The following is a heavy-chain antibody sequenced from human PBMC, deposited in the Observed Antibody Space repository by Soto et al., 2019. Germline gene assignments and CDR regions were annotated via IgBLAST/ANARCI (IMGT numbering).Heavy chain of an antibody. CDR2: VYYNENT. J-gene: IGHJ5*01. V-gene: IGHV4-39*01. CDR1: GASINNFAYY. Sequence: SETLSLTXSVSGASINNFAYYWGWIRQPPGKGLEWIGTVYYNENTYYNPSLKSRVAISVDTAKNQFSLNLRSVTAADTAIYFCARRERYYGSPGWFDPWGQGTLVTVSS. CDR3: ARRERYYGSPGWFDP. D-gene: IGHD3-10*01.